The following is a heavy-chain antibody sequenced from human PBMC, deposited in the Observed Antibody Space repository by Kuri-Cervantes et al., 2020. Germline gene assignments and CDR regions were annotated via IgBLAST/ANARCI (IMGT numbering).Heavy chain of an antibody. V-gene: IGHV4-61*01. CDR1: GGSISSSSYY. J-gene: IGHJ6*02. CDR3: AREYYYGSGRVDV. Sequence: SETLSLTCTVSGGSISSSSYYWGWIRQPPGKGLEWIGYIYYSGSTNYNPSLKSRVTISVDTSKNQFSLKLSSVTAADTAVYYCAREYYYGSGRVDVWGQGTTVTVSS. D-gene: IGHD3-10*01. CDR2: IYYSGST.